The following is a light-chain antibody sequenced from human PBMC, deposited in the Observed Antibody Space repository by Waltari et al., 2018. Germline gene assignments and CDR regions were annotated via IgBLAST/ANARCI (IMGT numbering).Light chain of an antibody. V-gene: IGLV3-19*01. CDR2: GEN. J-gene: IGLJ1*01. CDR3: NSRKIRTDAICV. CDR1: SLRTYY. Sequence: SSELTHHPAVSVGLGQTVTITCRGDSLRTYYANWSPQKPGQAPLLVIFGENDRPSGIPDRFSASDSRNTAAVTITGAQAEDEADYSCNSRKIRTDAICVFGTGTKVTVL.